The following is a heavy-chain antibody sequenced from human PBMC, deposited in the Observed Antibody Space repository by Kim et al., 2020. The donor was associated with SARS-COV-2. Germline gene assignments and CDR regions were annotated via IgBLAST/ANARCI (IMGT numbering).Heavy chain of an antibody. Sequence: GGSLRLSCAASGFTFSTYEMNWVRQAPGKGLEWISYISTSGSTIYYADSVKGRFTISRDNAKSSLSLQMNSLRAEDTAVYYCARSLYCSSTSCFYGMDVWGQGTTVTVSS. CDR2: ISTSGSTI. J-gene: IGHJ6*02. CDR3: ARSLYCSSTSCFYGMDV. D-gene: IGHD2-2*01. CDR1: GFTFSTYE. V-gene: IGHV3-48*03.